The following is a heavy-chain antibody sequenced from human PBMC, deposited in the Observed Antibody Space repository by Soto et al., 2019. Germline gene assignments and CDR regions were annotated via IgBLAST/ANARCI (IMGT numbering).Heavy chain of an antibody. J-gene: IGHJ4*02. CDR1: GDSMTKYY. CDR2: IWTSGST. V-gene: IGHV4-4*07. Sequence: QVQLQESGPGLVKPSETLSLTCTVSGDSMTKYYWSWIRQPAGKGLEWIGRIWTSGSTNYNPSLKSRVTMSIDTSNKHFSLSLKTVIAADTAVYYCARTVGAAYYFDFWGQGALVTVSS. CDR3: ARTVGAAYYFDF. D-gene: IGHD1-26*01.